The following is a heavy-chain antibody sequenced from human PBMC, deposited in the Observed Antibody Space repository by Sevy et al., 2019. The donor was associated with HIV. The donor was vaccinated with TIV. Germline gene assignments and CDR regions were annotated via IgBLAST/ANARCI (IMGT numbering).Heavy chain of an antibody. CDR1: GDSLSSSAQY. J-gene: IGHJ6*02. Sequence: SETLSLTCTVSGDSLSSSAQYWGWVRQPPGKGLEWSGSVYYSGSAYYNSSLKSRVTISVDTSKNQFSLKLSSVTAADTAVYYCARHNSRAVLYYGMDVWGQGTTVTVSS. CDR2: VYYSGSA. V-gene: IGHV4-39*01. CDR3: ARHNSRAVLYYGMDV. D-gene: IGHD1-20*01.